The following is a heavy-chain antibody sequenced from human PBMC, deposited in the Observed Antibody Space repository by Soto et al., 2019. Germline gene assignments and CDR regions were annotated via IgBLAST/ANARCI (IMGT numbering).Heavy chain of an antibody. V-gene: IGHV3-23*01. J-gene: IGHJ6*02. D-gene: IGHD2-15*01. CDR1: GFTFSSYA. CDR2: IGGSGGIT. CDR3: AKGGYCSGGSCYLRDYYYYGMDV. Sequence: EVQLLESGGGLVQPGGSLRLSCAASGFTFSSYAMNWFRQAPGKGLEWVSAIGGSGGITYYADSVKGRFTISRDNSKNTLYLQMNILRAEDTAVYYCAKGGYCSGGSCYLRDYYYYGMDVWGQGTTVTVSS.